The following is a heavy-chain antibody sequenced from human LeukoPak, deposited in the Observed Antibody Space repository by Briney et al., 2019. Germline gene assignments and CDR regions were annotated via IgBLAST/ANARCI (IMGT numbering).Heavy chain of an antibody. CDR3: ARRGWDGDYTFRLFRAAGSFDY. D-gene: IGHD4-17*01. CDR1: GGSISGSNYH. CDR2: INYWGHT. Sequence: SETLSLTCTVSGGSISGSNYHWGWIRQPPGKGLEWIGSINYWGHTYYNPSLESRVTISVDTSKNQFSLKLSSVTAADTAVYYCARRGWDGDYTFRLFRAAGSFDYWGQGTLVTVSS. V-gene: IGHV4-39*01. J-gene: IGHJ4*02.